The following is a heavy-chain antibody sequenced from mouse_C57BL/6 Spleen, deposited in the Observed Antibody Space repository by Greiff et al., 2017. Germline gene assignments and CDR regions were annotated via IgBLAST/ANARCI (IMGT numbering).Heavy chain of an antibody. V-gene: IGHV1-69*01. J-gene: IGHJ2*01. CDR2: IDPSDSYT. CDR1: GYTFTSYW. D-gene: IGHD1-1*01. Sequence: QVQLQQPGAELVMPGASVKLSCKASGYTFTSYWMHWVKQRPGQGLEWIGEIDPSDSYTNYNQKFKGKSTLTVDKSSSTAYMQLSSLTSEDSAVYYCARRRGSSHFDYWGQGTTRTVSS. CDR3: ARRRGSSHFDY.